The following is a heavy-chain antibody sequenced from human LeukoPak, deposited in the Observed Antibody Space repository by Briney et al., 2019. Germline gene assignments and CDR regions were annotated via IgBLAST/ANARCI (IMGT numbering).Heavy chain of an antibody. D-gene: IGHD6-13*01. CDR2: ISGSSRHK. CDR3: TRTANFAAGYYIDY. CDR1: GFTFSSYT. V-gene: IGHV3-21*01. J-gene: IGHJ4*02. Sequence: GGSLRLSCAASGFTFSSYTMNWVRQAPGKGLEWVSSISGSSRHKYYADSVKGRFTISRDNAKNSLYLQMNSLRAEDTAVYYCTRTANFAAGYYIDYWGQGTLVTVSS.